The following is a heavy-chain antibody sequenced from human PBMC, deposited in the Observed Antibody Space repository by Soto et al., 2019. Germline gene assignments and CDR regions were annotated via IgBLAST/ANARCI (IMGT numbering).Heavy chain of an antibody. CDR3: ARASSHHDGFDM. CDR2: VNAGNGDT. J-gene: IGHJ3*02. CDR1: GYTLSTYT. V-gene: IGHV1-3*01. Sequence: ASVKVSCKASGYTLSTYTMHWVRQAPGQRFEWMGWVNAGNGDTRYSQKFQGRVTITRDTFATTGYMELSSLTSEDTAVYYCARASSHHDGFDMWGQGTKVTVSS.